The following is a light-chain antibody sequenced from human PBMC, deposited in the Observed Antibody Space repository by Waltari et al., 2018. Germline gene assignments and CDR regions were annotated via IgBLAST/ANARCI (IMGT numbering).Light chain of an antibody. J-gene: IGLJ1*01. Sequence: SYVVTQPPSVSVAPGETATITCGGDNIGTYSVHWYQQKAGQAPALVIFYDRDRPSGIPGRFSGSNSGKTATLTISRVEAGDEARYYCHVWHPHVDPGVFGTGTEVTVL. V-gene: IGLV3-21*04. CDR3: HVWHPHVDPGV. CDR1: NIGTYS. CDR2: YDR.